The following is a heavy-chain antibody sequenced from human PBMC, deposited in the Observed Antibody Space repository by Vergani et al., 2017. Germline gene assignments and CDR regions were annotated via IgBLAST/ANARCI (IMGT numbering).Heavy chain of an antibody. CDR2: ISPYNGHT. J-gene: IGHJ6*02. CDR3: AREGFYDNIRGTYRPPSYYGMGV. CDR1: GYTFRNYR. D-gene: IGHD3-16*02. Sequence: QVQLVPSGAEVKKPGASVKVSCKASGYTFRNYRITWVRQASGQGLEWLGWISPYNGHTKYAQKLQDRVTMITDTSTTTAYIEVRGLRSDDTAVYYCAREGFYDNIRGTYRPPSYYGMGVWGQGTKVTVAS. V-gene: IGHV1-18*01.